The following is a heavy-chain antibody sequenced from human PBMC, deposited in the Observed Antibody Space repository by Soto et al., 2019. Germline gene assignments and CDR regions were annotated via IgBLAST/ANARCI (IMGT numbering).Heavy chain of an antibody. V-gene: IGHV3-23*01. CDR3: ARDPPATRHGMDV. Sequence: GGSLRLSCKASGFMFNNSAMTWVRQAPGQGLQWVASVSDNGGSRGGTYYADSVKGRFTISRDNSKNTLYLQLDSLTGADTAVYYCARDPPATRHGMDVWGQGTTVTVSS. CDR2: VSDNGGSRGGT. J-gene: IGHJ6*02. CDR1: GFMFNNSA.